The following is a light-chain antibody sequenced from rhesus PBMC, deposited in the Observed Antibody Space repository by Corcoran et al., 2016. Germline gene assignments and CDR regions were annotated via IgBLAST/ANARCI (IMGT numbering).Light chain of an antibody. Sequence: DIQMTQSPSSLSASVGDTVTITCRASQGISSWLAWYQQKPGKAPTLLIYNASSLQRGVPLRFSGSGSGTAFTLTISSLQSEDFATYYCQQYSSRPHSFGQGTKVEIK. CDR2: NAS. CDR1: QGISSW. J-gene: IGKJ2*01. V-gene: IGKV1-22*01. CDR3: QQYSSRPHS.